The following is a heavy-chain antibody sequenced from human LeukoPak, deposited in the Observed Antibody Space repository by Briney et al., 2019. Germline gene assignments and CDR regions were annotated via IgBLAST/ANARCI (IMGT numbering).Heavy chain of an antibody. CDR2: TYYRSKWYY. J-gene: IGHJ3*02. Sequence: SQTLSLTCAISGDSFSSNNAAWPWIRQSPSRGLKWLGRTYYRSKWYYDYAVSVKSRVTINPDTSKNHFSLQLNSVAPEDTAVYFCAREDRLSFDIWGQGTMVTVSS. CDR1: GDSFSSNNAA. V-gene: IGHV6-1*01. CDR3: AREDRLSFDI. D-gene: IGHD5-12*01.